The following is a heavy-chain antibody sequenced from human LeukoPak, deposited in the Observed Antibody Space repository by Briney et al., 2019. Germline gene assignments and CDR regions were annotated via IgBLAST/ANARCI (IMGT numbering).Heavy chain of an antibody. Sequence: SETLSLTCAVDGGSFSGYYWSWIRQPPGKGLEWIGEMDHSGSTNYNPSLKSRVTISVDTSKNQFSLKLSSVTAADTAVYYCARGGRVNYYYYMDVWGKGTTVTVSS. CDR3: ARGGRVNYYYYMDV. J-gene: IGHJ6*03. D-gene: IGHD3-10*01. CDR1: GGSFSGYY. V-gene: IGHV4-34*01. CDR2: MDHSGST.